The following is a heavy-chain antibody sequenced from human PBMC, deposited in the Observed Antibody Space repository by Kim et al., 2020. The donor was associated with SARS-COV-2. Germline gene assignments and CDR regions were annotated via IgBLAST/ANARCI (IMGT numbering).Heavy chain of an antibody. V-gene: IGHV1-3*01. CDR3: ARDSRIFGVVVDP. D-gene: IGHD3-3*01. Sequence: YYQKYQGRVTITRDTSASTAYMELSSLRSEDTAVYYCARDSRIFGVVVDPWGQGTLVTVSS. J-gene: IGHJ5*02.